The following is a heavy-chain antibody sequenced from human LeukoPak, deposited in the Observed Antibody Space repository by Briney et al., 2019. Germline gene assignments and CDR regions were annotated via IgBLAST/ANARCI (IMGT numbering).Heavy chain of an antibody. D-gene: IGHD2-2*01. CDR2: LRFDGTNE. Sequence: GGSLRLSCTASGFTFSNYGMHWVRQAPGEGLEWVAFLRFDGTNEQYLDSVKGRFAISRDNSKKTLSLQMNSLRAEDTAVYYCAKDPLGCSSCQWGQGTMVTVSS. J-gene: IGHJ3*01. V-gene: IGHV3-30*02. CDR1: GFTFSNYG. CDR3: AKDPLGCSSCQ.